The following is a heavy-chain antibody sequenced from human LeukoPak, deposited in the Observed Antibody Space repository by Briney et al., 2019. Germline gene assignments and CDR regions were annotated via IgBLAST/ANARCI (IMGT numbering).Heavy chain of an antibody. CDR1: GFTFDDYG. D-gene: IGHD6-13*01. V-gene: IGHV3-20*04. CDR3: ARDYTSSWYFTRPLDY. CDR2: INWDGGST. J-gene: IGHJ4*02. Sequence: PGGSLRLSCAASGFTFDDYGMSWVRQALGKGLEWVSGINWDGGSTGYADSVKGRFTISRDNAKNSLYLQMNSLRAEDTALYYCARDYTSSWYFTRPLDYWGQGTLVTVSS.